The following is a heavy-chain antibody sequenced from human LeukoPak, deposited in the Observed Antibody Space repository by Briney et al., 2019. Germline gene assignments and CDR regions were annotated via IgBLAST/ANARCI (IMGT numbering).Heavy chain of an antibody. V-gene: IGHV4-38-2*02. J-gene: IGHJ3*02. CDR2: LYHSGST. CDR1: GYSLSSGYY. D-gene: IGHD2-15*01. CDR3: ARDRRGYCSGGSCFDDAFDI. Sequence: SETLSLTCTVSGYSLSSGYYWDWIRQPPGKGLEWIGSLYHSGSTYYNPSLKSRVTISVDTSKNQFSLKLSSVTAADTAVYYCARDRRGYCSGGSCFDDAFDIWGQGTMVTVSS.